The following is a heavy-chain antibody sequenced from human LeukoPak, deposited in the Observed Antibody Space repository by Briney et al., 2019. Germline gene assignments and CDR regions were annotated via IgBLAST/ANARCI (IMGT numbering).Heavy chain of an antibody. D-gene: IGHD3-3*01. CDR1: GFTFSDYY. V-gene: IGHV3-11*03. J-gene: IGHJ4*02. CDR2: ISSSSI. CDR3: ASIGGRITIFGGNY. Sequence: GGSLRLSCAASGFTFSDYYMSWIRQAPGKGLEWVSYISSSSIHHLHSVRGRFTISRDNAKNSLYLQMNSLRAEDTAVYYCASIGGRITIFGGNYWGQGTLVTVSS.